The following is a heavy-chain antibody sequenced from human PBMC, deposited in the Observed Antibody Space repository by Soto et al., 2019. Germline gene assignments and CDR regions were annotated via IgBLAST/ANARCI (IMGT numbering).Heavy chain of an antibody. V-gene: IGHV4-34*01. CDR2: INHSGST. D-gene: IGHD3-9*01. CDR3: ARGPIRYFDWLSLQAYFDY. Sequence: PSETLSLTSAVYGGSFGGYYWSWIPQPPGKGLEWIGEINHSGSTNYNPSLKSLVTISVDTPKNQFSLKLSSVTAADTAVYYCARGPIRYFDWLSLQAYFDYWGQGTLDTVSS. J-gene: IGHJ4*02. CDR1: GGSFGGYY.